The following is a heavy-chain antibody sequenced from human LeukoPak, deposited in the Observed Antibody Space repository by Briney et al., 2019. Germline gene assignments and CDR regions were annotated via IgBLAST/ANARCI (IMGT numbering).Heavy chain of an antibody. Sequence: ASVRVSCKVSGYTLTELSMHWVRQAPGKGLEWMGGFDPEDGETIYAQKFQGRVTMTEDTSTDTAYMELSRLRSDDTAVYYCARVRTTVTTGPIFYWGQGTLVTVSS. V-gene: IGHV1-24*01. CDR3: ARVRTTVTTGPIFY. D-gene: IGHD4-17*01. J-gene: IGHJ4*02. CDR1: GYTLTELS. CDR2: FDPEDGET.